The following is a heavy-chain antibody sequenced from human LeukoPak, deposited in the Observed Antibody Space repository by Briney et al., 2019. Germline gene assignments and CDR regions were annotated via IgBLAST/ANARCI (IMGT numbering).Heavy chain of an antibody. Sequence: ASVKVSCKASGYTFTDYYMHWVRQAPGQGLECMGWIHPNSGATNYAQKFWGRVTMTRDTSISTVFMELSSLKSDDTAMYYCARLPTGVAGTVDYWGQGTLVTVSS. V-gene: IGHV1-2*02. CDR2: IHPNSGAT. CDR3: ARLPTGVAGTVDY. J-gene: IGHJ4*02. CDR1: GYTFTDYY. D-gene: IGHD1-1*01.